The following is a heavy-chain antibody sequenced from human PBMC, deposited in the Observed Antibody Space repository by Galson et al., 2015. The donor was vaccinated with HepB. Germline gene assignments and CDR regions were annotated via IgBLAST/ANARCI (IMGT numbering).Heavy chain of an antibody. CDR1: GFSLSTSGMC. J-gene: IGHJ2*01. CDR2: IDWDDDK. CDR3: ARTRQADLPGYSIRLSSVLYFDL. V-gene: IGHV2-70*01. Sequence: PALVKPTQTLTLTCTFSGFSLSTSGMCVSWIRQPPGKALEWLALIDWDDDKYYSTSLKTRLTISKDTSKNQVVLTMTNMDPVDTATYYCARTRQADLPGYSIRLSSVLYFDLWGRGTLVTVSS. D-gene: IGHD6-13*01.